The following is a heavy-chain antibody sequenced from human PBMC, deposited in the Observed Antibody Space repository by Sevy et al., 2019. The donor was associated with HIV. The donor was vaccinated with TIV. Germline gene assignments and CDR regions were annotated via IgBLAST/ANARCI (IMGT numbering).Heavy chain of an antibody. Sequence: GESLKISCQGSGYSFTSHWIAWVRQMPGKGLEWMGIIYPDDSDTSYSPSFQGQVTFSADKSIFTAYLQWSSLKASDTAIYYCATSRSRYFDGSGYYIYWGQGTQVTVSS. CDR1: GYSFTSHW. J-gene: IGHJ4*01. V-gene: IGHV5-51*01. D-gene: IGHD3-22*01. CDR3: ATSRSRYFDGSGYYIY. CDR2: IYPDDSDT.